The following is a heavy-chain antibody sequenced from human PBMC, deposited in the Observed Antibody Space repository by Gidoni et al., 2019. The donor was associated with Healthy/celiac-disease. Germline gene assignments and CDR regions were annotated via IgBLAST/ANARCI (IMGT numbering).Heavy chain of an antibody. CDR1: GFSLSNARMG. CDR3: ARTTNYGEIDY. V-gene: IGHV2-26*01. J-gene: IGHJ4*02. D-gene: IGHD1-7*01. Sequence: QVTLKESGPVLVQPTETLPLTSHVSGFSLSNARMGVSWIRQPPGKALEWLAHIFSNDEKSYRTSLKSRLTIYKDTSKSQVVLTMTNMDPVDTATYYCARTTNYGEIDYWGQGTLVTVSS. CDR2: IFSNDEK.